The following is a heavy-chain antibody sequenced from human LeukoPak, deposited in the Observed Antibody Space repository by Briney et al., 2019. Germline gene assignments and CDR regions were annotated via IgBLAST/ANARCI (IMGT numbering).Heavy chain of an antibody. CDR3: ARAFHDAFDI. CDR2: ITSSGSTT. V-gene: IGHV3-11*01. Sequence: GGSLRLSCAASGFTFSDYYMSWIRQAPGKGLEWVSYITSSGSTTYYADSVKGRFTISRDNAKNSLYLQVNILRAEDTAVYYCARAFHDAFDIWGQGTMVTVSS. CDR1: GFTFSDYY. J-gene: IGHJ3*02.